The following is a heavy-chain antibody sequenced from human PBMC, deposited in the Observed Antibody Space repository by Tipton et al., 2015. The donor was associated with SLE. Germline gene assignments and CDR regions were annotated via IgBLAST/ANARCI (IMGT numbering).Heavy chain of an antibody. D-gene: IGHD6-13*01. CDR1: GGSIRSSRHF. Sequence: LRLSCTVSGGSIRSSRHFWGWIRQPPGKGLEWIGGIDHSGVTHYNPSLKSRVTISRDTSGNQFSLNLSSVTASDTAVYFCTRAEFSSNWYMYWHFDLWGRGTLVTVSS. CDR2: IDHSGVT. CDR3: TRAEFSSNWYMYWHFDL. J-gene: IGHJ2*01. V-gene: IGHV4-39*02.